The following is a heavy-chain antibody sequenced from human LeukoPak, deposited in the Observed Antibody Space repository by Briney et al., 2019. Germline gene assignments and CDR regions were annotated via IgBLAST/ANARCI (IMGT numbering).Heavy chain of an antibody. J-gene: IGHJ4*02. CDR2: ISPDSTYI. V-gene: IGHV3-21*01. CDR1: GFTFSTYT. CDR3: ARGSYGNYDY. D-gene: IGHD4-11*01. Sequence: GGSLRLSCAASGFTFSTYTMNWVRQAPGKGLEWVSSISPDSTYIYYAGAVKGRFTISRDNAKNSLYLQMNSLRAEDTAVYYCARGSYGNYDYWGQGSLVTVSS.